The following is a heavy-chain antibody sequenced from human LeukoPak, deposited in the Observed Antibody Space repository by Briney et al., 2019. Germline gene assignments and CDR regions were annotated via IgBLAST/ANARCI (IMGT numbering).Heavy chain of an antibody. D-gene: IGHD4-17*01. CDR2: IKQDGSEK. CDR3: ASSHYGDHFDY. CDR1: GFTFSSYW. J-gene: IGHJ4*02. Sequence: PGGSLRLSCAASGFTFSSYWMSWVRQAPGKGLEWVANIKQDGSEKYYVDSVKGRFTIFRDNAKNSLYLQMNSLRAEDTAVYYCASSHYGDHFDYWGQGTLVTVSS. V-gene: IGHV3-7*01.